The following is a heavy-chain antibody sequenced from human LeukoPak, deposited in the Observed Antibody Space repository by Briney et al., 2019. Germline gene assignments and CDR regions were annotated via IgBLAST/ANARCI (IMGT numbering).Heavy chain of an antibody. Sequence: PSQTLSLTCTVSGGSISSDIYHWSWIRQPAGKGLEWIGRIYTSGSTNYNPSLKSRVTISVDTSKNQFSLKLSSVTAADTAVYYCAGTRRYCSGGSCYNWFDPWGQGTLVIVSS. CDR3: AGTRRYCSGGSCYNWFDP. CDR2: IYTSGST. J-gene: IGHJ5*02. CDR1: GGSISSDIYH. V-gene: IGHV4-61*02. D-gene: IGHD2-15*01.